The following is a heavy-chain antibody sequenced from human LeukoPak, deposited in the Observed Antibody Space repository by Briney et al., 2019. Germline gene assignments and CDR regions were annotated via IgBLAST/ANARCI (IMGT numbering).Heavy chain of an antibody. CDR1: GFTFSSYW. D-gene: IGHD3-10*01. V-gene: IGHV3-7*01. CDR2: IKQDGSEK. J-gene: IGHJ4*02. Sequence: GGSLRLSCAASGFTFSSYWPSWVRQAPGKGLEWVANIKQDGSEKYYVDSVKGRFTISRVNAKKSLYLQMNSLRAEDTAVYYCARALNYGSSILDYWGQGTLVTVSS. CDR3: ARALNYGSSILDY.